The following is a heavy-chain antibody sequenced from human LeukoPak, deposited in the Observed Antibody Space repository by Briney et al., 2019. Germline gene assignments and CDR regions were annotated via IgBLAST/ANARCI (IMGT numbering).Heavy chain of an antibody. D-gene: IGHD5-24*01. CDR2: MNPNSGNT. V-gene: IGHV1-8*01. CDR1: GYTFTTYD. Sequence: ASVKVSCKASGYTFTTYDINWVRQATGQGLEWMGWMNPNSGNTGYARKFQGRITMTRNTSISTAYMELSSLRSEDTAVYYCSRGVATNHWGQGTLVTVSS. CDR3: SRGVATNH. J-gene: IGHJ5*02.